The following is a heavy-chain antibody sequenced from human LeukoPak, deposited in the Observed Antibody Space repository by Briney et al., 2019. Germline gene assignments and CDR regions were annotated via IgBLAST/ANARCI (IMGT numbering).Heavy chain of an antibody. D-gene: IGHD1-26*01. CDR3: ARQWELRGWFDP. CDR2: IYYSGSA. J-gene: IGHJ5*02. Sequence: SETLSLTCTVSGGSISSYYWSWIRQPPGKGLEWIGYIYYSGSANYNPSLKSRVTISVDTSKNQFSLKLSSVTAADTAVYYCARQWELRGWFDPWGQGTLVTVSS. CDR1: GGSISSYY. V-gene: IGHV4-59*08.